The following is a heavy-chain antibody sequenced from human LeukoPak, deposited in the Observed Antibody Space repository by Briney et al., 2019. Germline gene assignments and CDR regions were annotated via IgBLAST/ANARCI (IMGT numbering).Heavy chain of an antibody. CDR3: ARDSSRDGYSSGYH. J-gene: IGHJ5*02. V-gene: IGHV4-38-2*02. Sequence: SETLSLTCTVSGYSIRSGFYWSWIRQPPGKGLEWIGYINYSGSTNYNPSLKSRVTISVDTSKNQFSLTLSSVTAADTAVYYCARDSSRDGYSSGYHWGQGTLVTVSS. CDR1: GYSIRSGFY. CDR2: INYSGST. D-gene: IGHD6-25*01.